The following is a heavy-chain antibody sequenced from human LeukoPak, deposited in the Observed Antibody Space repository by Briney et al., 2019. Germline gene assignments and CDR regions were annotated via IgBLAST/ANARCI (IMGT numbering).Heavy chain of an antibody. CDR2: ISFDGSNK. Sequence: GGSLRLSCAASGFTFSNYPMHWVRQAPGKGLEWVAVISFDGSNKYYADFVKGRFTISRDTSRNTLNLQMNSLRAEDTAVYYCARVRHCSDSSCSGVLDYWGQGTLVIVSS. J-gene: IGHJ4*02. V-gene: IGHV3-30*04. D-gene: IGHD2-15*01. CDR3: ARVRHCSDSSCSGVLDY. CDR1: GFTFSNYP.